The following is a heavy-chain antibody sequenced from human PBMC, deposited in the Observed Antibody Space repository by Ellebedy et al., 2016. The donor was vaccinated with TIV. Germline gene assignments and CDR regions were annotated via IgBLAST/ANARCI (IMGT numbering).Heavy chain of an antibody. Sequence: PGGSLRLSCAASGFTFSHAWMSWVRQAPGKGLEWVGRIKSKTDGGTTDYAAPVKGRFTISRDDSKNTLYLQMKSLKTEDTAVYYCSTDRCSASWWEYYYGMDVWGQGTTVTVSS. CDR3: STDRCSASWWEYYYGMDV. D-gene: IGHD1-26*01. CDR2: IKSKTDGGTT. CDR1: GFTFSHAW. V-gene: IGHV3-15*01. J-gene: IGHJ6*02.